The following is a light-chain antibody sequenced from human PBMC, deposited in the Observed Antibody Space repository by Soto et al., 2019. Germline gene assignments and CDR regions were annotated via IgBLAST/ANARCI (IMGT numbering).Light chain of an antibody. CDR3: QQYAAQSPWT. V-gene: IGKV1-5*03. J-gene: IGKJ1*01. CDR1: QSIRSTW. Sequence: DVQMTQSPSTLSASVGDKVTITCRASQSIRSTWLAWFQQRPGKAPNVLIYMGSTLASGVSSRFSGSGSGTEFTLTISSLQPDDFATYFCQQYAAQSPWTFGQGTRVE. CDR2: MGS.